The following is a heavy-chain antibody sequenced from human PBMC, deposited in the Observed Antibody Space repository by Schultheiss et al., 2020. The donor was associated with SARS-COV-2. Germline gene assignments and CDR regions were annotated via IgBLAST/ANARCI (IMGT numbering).Heavy chain of an antibody. D-gene: IGHD2-2*01. V-gene: IGHV1-2*02. J-gene: IGHJ2*01. CDR2: ISAYNGNT. Sequence: ASVKVSCKASGYTFTGYYMHWVRQAPGQGLEWMGWISAYNGNTNYAQKFQGRVTMTRDTSTSTVYMELSSLRSEDTAVYYCAREAVVVPAATEGGHGYWYFDLWGRGTLVTVSS. CDR1: GYTFTGYY. CDR3: AREAVVVPAATEGGHGYWYFDL.